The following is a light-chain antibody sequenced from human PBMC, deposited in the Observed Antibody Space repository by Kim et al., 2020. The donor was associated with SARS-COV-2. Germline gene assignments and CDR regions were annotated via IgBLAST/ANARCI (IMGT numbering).Light chain of an antibody. CDR2: AKN. V-gene: IGLV3-19*01. J-gene: IGLJ2*01. CDR3: NARDSSGNHVI. CDR1: SLRSYY. Sequence: ALGQTVRATCQGDSLRSYYSNWYQQKPGQAPILVIYAKNNRPSGIPDRFSGSTSGNTSSLTITGAQAEDEADYYCNARDSSGNHVIFGGGTQLTVL.